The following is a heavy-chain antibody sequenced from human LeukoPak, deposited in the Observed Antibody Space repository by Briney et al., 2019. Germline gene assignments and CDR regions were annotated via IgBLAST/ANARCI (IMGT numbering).Heavy chain of an antibody. CDR3: ARGGYIIAAADDAFDI. Sequence: GGSLRLSCAASGFTVSSNYMSWVRQAPGKGLEWVSVIYSCGSTYYADSVKGRFTISRDNPKNTLYLQMNSLRAEDTAVYYCARGGYIIAAADDAFDIWGQGTMVTVSS. CDR1: GFTVSSNY. V-gene: IGHV3-66*01. D-gene: IGHD6-13*01. J-gene: IGHJ3*02. CDR2: IYSCGST.